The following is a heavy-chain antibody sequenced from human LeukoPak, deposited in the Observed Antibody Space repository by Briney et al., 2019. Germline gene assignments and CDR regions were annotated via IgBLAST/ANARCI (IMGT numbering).Heavy chain of an antibody. D-gene: IGHD6-25*01. CDR2: ISYDGSNK. Sequence: GGSLRLSCAASGFTFNNYAMTWVRQAPGKGLEWVAIISYDGSNKYYADSVKGRFTISRDNSKNTLYLQMNSLRAEDTAVYYCAKEEGGGYFDYWGQGTLVTVSS. J-gene: IGHJ4*02. V-gene: IGHV3-30*18. CDR1: GFTFNNYA. CDR3: AKEEGGGYFDY.